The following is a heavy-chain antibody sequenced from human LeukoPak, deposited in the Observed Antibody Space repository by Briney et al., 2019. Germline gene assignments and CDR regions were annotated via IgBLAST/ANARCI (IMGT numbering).Heavy chain of an antibody. J-gene: IGHJ4*02. CDR1: GHTFTDYY. D-gene: IGHD6-13*01. V-gene: IGHV1-2*02. CDR2: INPNSGGT. CDR3: ARGRTPAGGRVLDDY. Sequence: ASVKVSCKASGHTFTDYYWHWVRQAPGQGLEWMGWINPNSGGTDYAQKPQGRVTMTRDTSISTAYMELSSLTPDDTAIYYCARGRTPAGGRVLDDYWGQGTLVTVSS.